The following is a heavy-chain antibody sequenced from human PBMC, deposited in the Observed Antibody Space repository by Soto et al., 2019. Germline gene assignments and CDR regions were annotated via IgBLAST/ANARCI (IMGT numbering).Heavy chain of an antibody. Sequence: SETLSLTCTVSGGSISSGGYYWSWIRQHPGKGLEWIGYIYYSGSTYYNPSLKSRVTISVDTSKNQFSLKLSSVTAADTAVYYCARDGLYYYDSSGYGAFDIWGQGTMVTVSS. CDR3: ARDGLYYYDSSGYGAFDI. CDR1: GGSISSGGYY. V-gene: IGHV4-31*03. J-gene: IGHJ3*02. CDR2: IYYSGST. D-gene: IGHD3-22*01.